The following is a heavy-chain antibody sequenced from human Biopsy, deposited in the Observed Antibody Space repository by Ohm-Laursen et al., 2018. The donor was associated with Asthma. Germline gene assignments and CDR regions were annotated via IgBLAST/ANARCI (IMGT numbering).Heavy chain of an antibody. Sequence: SLRLSCTALGFTVSRDHMFWVRQAPGKGLEWVSVIYSGGTSHTADSVRGRFTISRDFSKNTLHLQMHRLRVEDTAVYYCARGDSSGWSHYYFDYWGQGTLVTVSS. D-gene: IGHD6-19*01. CDR1: GFTVSRDH. V-gene: IGHV3-53*01. CDR2: IYSGGTS. CDR3: ARGDSSGWSHYYFDY. J-gene: IGHJ4*02.